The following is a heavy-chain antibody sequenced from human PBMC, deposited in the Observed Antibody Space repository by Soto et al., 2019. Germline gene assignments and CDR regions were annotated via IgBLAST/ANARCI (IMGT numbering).Heavy chain of an antibody. Sequence: QVQLVQSGVEVKKPGSSVKVSCKASGGSFRTYTIFWVRQAPGQGLEWMGRIIPMFDIANYAQKFQGRVTFNADKSTGTVYMELISLTSDDTTSYFCTIGRWAADIFDIWGQGTLVTVSS. D-gene: IGHD6-13*01. CDR2: IIPMFDIA. V-gene: IGHV1-69*02. J-gene: IGHJ3*02. CDR3: TIGRWAADIFDI. CDR1: GGSFRTYT.